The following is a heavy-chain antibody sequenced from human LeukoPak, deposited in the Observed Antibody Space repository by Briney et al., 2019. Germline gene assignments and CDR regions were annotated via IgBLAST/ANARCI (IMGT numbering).Heavy chain of an antibody. CDR2: INQDGSEK. Sequence: PGGSLRLSCAASGFTFSSYWTSWVRQAPGKGLEWVANINQDGSEKYYVDSVKGRFTISRDNAKNSLYLQMNSLRAEDTAVYYCARDKYMDVWGKGTTVTVSS. CDR1: GFTFSSYW. V-gene: IGHV3-7*01. CDR3: ARDKYMDV. J-gene: IGHJ6*03.